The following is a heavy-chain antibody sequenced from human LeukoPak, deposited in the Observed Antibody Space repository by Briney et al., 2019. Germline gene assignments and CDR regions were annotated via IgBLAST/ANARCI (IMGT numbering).Heavy chain of an antibody. V-gene: IGHV3-23*01. CDR1: GFTLRSYA. CDR2: ISGSGGST. D-gene: IGHD1-1*01. CDR3: AKGNDRPRPNYYFDY. Sequence: RGGSLRLSCAPSGFTLRSYAMSGVRQAPGRGVEWVSAISGSGGSTYYADSVKGRFTISSDNTKNTLYLQMNSLSAEDTAVYYCAKGNDRPRPNYYFDYWGQGTVVTVSS. J-gene: IGHJ4*02.